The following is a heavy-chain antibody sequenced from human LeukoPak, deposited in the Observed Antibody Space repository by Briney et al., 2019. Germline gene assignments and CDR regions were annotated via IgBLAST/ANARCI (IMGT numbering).Heavy chain of an antibody. CDR1: GYTFTSYG. J-gene: IGHJ4*02. D-gene: IGHD3-22*01. CDR3: ARASYDRYYYDSSGYYFDFDY. Sequence: ASVTVSCKASGYTFTSYGISWVRQAPGQGLEWMGWISAYNGNTNYAQKLQGRVTMTTDTSTSTAYMELRSLRSDDTAVYYCARASYDRYYYDSSGYYFDFDYWGQGTLVTVSS. V-gene: IGHV1-18*01. CDR2: ISAYNGNT.